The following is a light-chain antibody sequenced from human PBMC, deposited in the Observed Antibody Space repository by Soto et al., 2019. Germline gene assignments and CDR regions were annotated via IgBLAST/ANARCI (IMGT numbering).Light chain of an antibody. CDR2: RTS. Sequence: VLTQSPGPLSLSPGERATLSCRASQSVSSTYLAWYQQKPGQAPRLLIYRTSTRATGIPDRFSGSGSGTEFTLTISRLEPEDFAVDDCQQLGSSVTFGQGTRLEI. J-gene: IGKJ5*01. V-gene: IGKV3-20*01. CDR1: QSVSSTY. CDR3: QQLGSSVT.